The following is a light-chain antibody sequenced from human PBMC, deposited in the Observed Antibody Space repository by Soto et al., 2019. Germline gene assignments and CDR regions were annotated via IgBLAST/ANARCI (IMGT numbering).Light chain of an antibody. CDR3: AAWDDSLFGPV. CDR2: GXX. V-gene: IGLV1-44*01. J-gene: IGLJ2*01. CDR1: RSNIGSNP. Sequence: QSVLTQPPSASGTPGQRVAISCSGTRSNIGSNPVNWFQQLPGTAPKLLIYGXXXRPXGXXXRXSGXKSGTSASLAISGLQSEDKADYYCAAWDDSLFGPVFGGGTKLTVL.